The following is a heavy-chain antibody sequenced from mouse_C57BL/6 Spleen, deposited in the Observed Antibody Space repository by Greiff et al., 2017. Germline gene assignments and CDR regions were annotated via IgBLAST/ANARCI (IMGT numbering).Heavy chain of an antibody. J-gene: IGHJ4*01. V-gene: IGHV1-54*01. D-gene: IGHD1-1*01. Sequence: VQLQQSGAELVRPGTSVKVSCKASGYAFTNYSIEWVKQRPGQGLEWIGAINPGSGGTTYNEKFKGKGTLTADKSSSTSYMRLSGLTSECSAVYFCASWDYYFGSSPYSIDYWGQGTSVTVSS. CDR2: INPGSGGT. CDR1: GYAFTNYS. CDR3: ASWDYYFGSSPYSIDY.